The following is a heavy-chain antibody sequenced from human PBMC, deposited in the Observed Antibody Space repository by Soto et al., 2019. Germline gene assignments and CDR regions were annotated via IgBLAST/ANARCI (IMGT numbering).Heavy chain of an antibody. Sequence: QVHLVESGGGVVQPGRSLTVSCAASGISISTYAMNWVRQAPGKGLEWVSVISQDGSVKYYADSVKGRFTISRDNPKNTLYLNMNSLGADDTAVYYCAGRQQNYYYYGMDVWGQGTTVTVSS. D-gene: IGHD6-13*01. V-gene: IGHV3-30*03. CDR1: GISISTYA. CDR3: AGRQQNYYYYGMDV. J-gene: IGHJ6*02. CDR2: ISQDGSVK.